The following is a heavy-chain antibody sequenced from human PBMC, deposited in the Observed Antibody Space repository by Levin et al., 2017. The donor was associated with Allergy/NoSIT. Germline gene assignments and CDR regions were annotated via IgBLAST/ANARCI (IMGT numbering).Heavy chain of an antibody. D-gene: IGHD2-21*02. CDR1: GFTFSSYS. J-gene: IGHJ2*01. CDR3: ARDGGDSYWYFDL. V-gene: IGHV3-48*04. CDR2: ISSSSSTI. Sequence: GGSLRLSCAASGFTFSSYSMNWVRQAPGKGLEWVSYISSSSSTIYYADSVKGRFTISRDNAKNSLYLQMNSLRAEDTAVYYCARDGGDSYWYFDLWGRGTLVTVSS.